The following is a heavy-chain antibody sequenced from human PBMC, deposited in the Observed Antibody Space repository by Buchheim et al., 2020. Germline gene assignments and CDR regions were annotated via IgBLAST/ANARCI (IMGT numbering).Heavy chain of an antibody. CDR1: GGSFSGYY. CDR3: ARVYCSSTSCYLRYYYGMDV. Sequence: QVQLQQWGAGLLKPSETLSLTCAVYGGSFSGYYWSWIRQPPGKGLEWIGEINHSGSTNYNPSLKSRVTISVDTSKNQFSLKLNSVTAADTAVYYCARVYCSSTSCYLRYYYGMDVWGQGTT. D-gene: IGHD2-2*01. CDR2: INHSGST. V-gene: IGHV4-34*01. J-gene: IGHJ6*02.